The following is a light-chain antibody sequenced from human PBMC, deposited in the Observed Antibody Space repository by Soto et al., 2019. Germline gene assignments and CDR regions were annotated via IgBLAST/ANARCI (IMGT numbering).Light chain of an antibody. CDR3: QVWDTSSNHRV. V-gene: IGLV3-21*02. CDR2: DDS. J-gene: IGLJ3*02. CDR1: NIGTKS. Sequence: SYDLTQPPSVSVAPGQTATITCGGDNIGTKSVHWYQQKPGQAPVLVVYDDSDRPSGIPDRFSGSNSGNTATLTISRVEAGDEADYYCQVWDTSSNHRVFGGGTKLTVL.